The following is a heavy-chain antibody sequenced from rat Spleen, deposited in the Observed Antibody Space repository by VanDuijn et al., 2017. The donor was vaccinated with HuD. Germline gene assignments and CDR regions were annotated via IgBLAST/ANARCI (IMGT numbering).Heavy chain of an antibody. V-gene: IGHV5-25*01. CDR3: VRQWDY. CDR2: ITNASGRT. CDR1: GFTFSDYY. J-gene: IGHJ2*01. Sequence: EVQLVESGGGLVQPGRSLNLSCVASGFTFSDYYMAWVRQAPTKGLEWVASITNASGRTYYPDSVKGRFTISRDTAQNTLNLQMNSLRSEDTATYYCVRQWDYWGQGVLVTVSS.